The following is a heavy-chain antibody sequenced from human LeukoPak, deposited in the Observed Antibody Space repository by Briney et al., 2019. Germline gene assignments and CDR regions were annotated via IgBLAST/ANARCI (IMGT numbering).Heavy chain of an antibody. CDR1: AFSFSTYW. CDR2: INHDGSEN. CDR3: ARDNLGALDY. V-gene: IGHV3-7*01. Sequence: GGSLRLSCAASAFSFSTYWMAWVRQPPGEGLEWVAYINHDGSENYYGDSVKGGLTISRDNAEKSPLQLKNSLRAEETAVDYCARDNLGALDYWGQGTLVTVSS. D-gene: IGHD1-26*01. J-gene: IGHJ4*02.